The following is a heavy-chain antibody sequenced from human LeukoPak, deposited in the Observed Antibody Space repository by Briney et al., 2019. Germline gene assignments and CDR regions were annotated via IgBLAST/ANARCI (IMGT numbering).Heavy chain of an antibody. CDR3: ARIRDPAYSSSWYDDY. CDR1: GFSLRTSGMC. Sequence: SGPALVKPTQTLTLTCTFSGFSLRTSGMCVSWIRQPPGKALEGLARIDWDDDKYYSTSLKTTLTSSKDTSKNQVVLTMTNMDPVDTATYYCARIRDPAYSSSWYDDYWGQGTLVTVSS. CDR2: IDWDDDK. D-gene: IGHD6-13*01. V-gene: IGHV2-70*11. J-gene: IGHJ4*02.